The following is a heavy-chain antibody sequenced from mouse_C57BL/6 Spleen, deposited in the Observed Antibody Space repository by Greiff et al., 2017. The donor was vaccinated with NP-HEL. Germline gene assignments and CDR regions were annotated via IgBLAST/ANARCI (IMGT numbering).Heavy chain of an antibody. J-gene: IGHJ4*01. D-gene: IGHD2-5*01. CDR2: ISSGSSTI. V-gene: IGHV5-17*01. CDR1: GFTFSDYG. Sequence: EVQGVESGGGLVKPGGSLKLSCAASGFTFSDYGMHWVRQAPEKGLEWVAYISSGSSTIYYADTVKGRFTISRDNAKNTLFLQMTSLRSEDTAMYYCARPGDSNYPYYAMDYWGQGTSVTVSS. CDR3: ARPGDSNYPYYAMDY.